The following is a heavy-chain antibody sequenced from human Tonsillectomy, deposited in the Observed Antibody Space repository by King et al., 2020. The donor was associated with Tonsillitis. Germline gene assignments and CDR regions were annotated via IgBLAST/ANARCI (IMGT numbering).Heavy chain of an antibody. CDR1: GFTVSNNY. V-gene: IGHV3-53*04. CDR3: ASGAAYYYYGMDV. J-gene: IGHJ6*02. Sequence: VQLVESGGGLVQPGGSLRLSCAASGFTVSNNYMSWVRQAPGKGLEWVSVIYNGGSTYYADSVKGRFTISRHNSKNTLYLQMISLRAEDTAVYYCASGAAYYYYGMDVWGQGTTVTVSS. D-gene: IGHD1-26*01. CDR2: IYNGGST.